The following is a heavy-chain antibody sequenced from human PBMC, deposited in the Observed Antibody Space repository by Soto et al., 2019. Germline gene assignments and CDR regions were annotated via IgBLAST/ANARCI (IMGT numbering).Heavy chain of an antibody. CDR2: IFCDGST. Sequence: SETLSLTCTVSGGSISRYYWTWIRQPPGKGLEWIGYIFCDGSTNYTPSLRSRVSISVDTSKNQFSLELNSVTSADTAVYYCARVMSGYAYGYYDFWGQGALVTVSS. CDR3: ARVMSGYAYGYYDF. CDR1: GGSISRYY. J-gene: IGHJ4*02. V-gene: IGHV4-59*01. D-gene: IGHD3-16*01.